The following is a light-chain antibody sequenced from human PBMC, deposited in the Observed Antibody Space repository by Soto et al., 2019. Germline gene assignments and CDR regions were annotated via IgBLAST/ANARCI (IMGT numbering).Light chain of an antibody. CDR2: EVS. CDR1: SSDVGGYNY. J-gene: IGLJ1*01. V-gene: IGLV2-14*01. CDR3: SSYTSSNNDV. Sequence: QSALTQPASVSGSPGQSITISCTGTSSDVGGYNYVSWYQQHPGKAPKLMIYEVSNRPSGVSNRFSGSKSGNTASLTISGLQAEDEADYYCSSYTSSNNDVFGTGTKVTVL.